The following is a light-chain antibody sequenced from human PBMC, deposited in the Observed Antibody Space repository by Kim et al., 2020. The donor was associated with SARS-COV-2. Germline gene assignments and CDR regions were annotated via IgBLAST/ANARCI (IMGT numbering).Light chain of an antibody. V-gene: IGKV3-20*01. Sequence: EIVLTQSPGTLSLSPGGRATLSCRGSQSVSSSYLAWYQQKAGQPPRLLIYGASTRATGIPDRFNGGGSGTDFTLTISRLEPEDFALYFCQQYETSPYTFGQGTKLEI. CDR3: QQYETSPYT. CDR1: QSVSSSY. J-gene: IGKJ2*01. CDR2: GAS.